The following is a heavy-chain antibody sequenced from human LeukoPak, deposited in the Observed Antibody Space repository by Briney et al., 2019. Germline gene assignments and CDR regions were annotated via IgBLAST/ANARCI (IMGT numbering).Heavy chain of an antibody. CDR1: GFTFSSYS. CDR2: ISSSSGYK. D-gene: IGHD5-24*01. V-gene: IGHV3-21*01. CDR3: ARGRDGYNF. Sequence: PGGSLRLSCAASGFTFSSYSMNWDRQATGKGLEWVSSISSSSGYKYYADSVKGRFTISRDNAKNSLYLQMNSLRAEDTAVYYCARGRDGYNFWGQGTLVTVSS. J-gene: IGHJ4*02.